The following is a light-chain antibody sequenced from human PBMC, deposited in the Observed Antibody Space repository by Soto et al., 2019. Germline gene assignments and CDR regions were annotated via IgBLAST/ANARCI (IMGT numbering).Light chain of an antibody. J-gene: IGLJ3*02. CDR1: RSNIGTGFD. CDR3: QSYDSGLSAWV. CDR2: GNI. V-gene: IGLV1-40*01. Sequence: QSVLTQPPSVSGAPGQRITISCTGSRSNIGTGFDVNWYRQLPGTAPKVLIYGNINRPSGVPDRFSGSKSGSSASLAITGLQAEDEADYYCQSYDSGLSAWVFGGGTKLTVL.